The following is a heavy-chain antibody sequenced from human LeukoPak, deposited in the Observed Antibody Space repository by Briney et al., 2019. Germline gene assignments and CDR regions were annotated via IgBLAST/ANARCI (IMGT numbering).Heavy chain of an antibody. CDR3: ARDSLYAGATRYYYGMDV. CDR2: INPNSGGT. V-gene: IGHV1-2*02. Sequence: ASVTVSCKASGYTFTGYYMHWVRQAPGQGLEWMGWINPNSGGTNYAQKFQGRVTMTRDTSISTAYMELSRLRSDDTAVYYCARDSLYAGATRYYYGMDVWGQGTTVTVSS. J-gene: IGHJ6*02. CDR1: GYTFTGYY. D-gene: IGHD1-26*01.